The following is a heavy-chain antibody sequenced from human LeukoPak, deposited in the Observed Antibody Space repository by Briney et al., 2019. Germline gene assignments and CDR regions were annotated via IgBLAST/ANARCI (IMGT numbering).Heavy chain of an antibody. CDR1: GFTFSSYW. D-gene: IGHD6-6*01. CDR2: IKQDGSEK. Sequence: GGSLRLSCAASGFTFSSYWMSWVRQAPGKGLEWVANIKQDGSEKYYVDSVKGRFTISRDNAKNSLYLQMNSLRAEDTAVYYCAREGREVPYSSSSENYMDVWGKGTTVTVSS. V-gene: IGHV3-7*01. J-gene: IGHJ6*03. CDR3: AREGREVPYSSSSENYMDV.